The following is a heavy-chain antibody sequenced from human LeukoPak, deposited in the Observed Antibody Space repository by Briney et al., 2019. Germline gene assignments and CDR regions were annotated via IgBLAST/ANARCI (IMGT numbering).Heavy chain of an antibody. CDR1: DFTYSSYP. CDR2: IWGCGGDT. J-gene: IGHJ4*02. CDR3: AKQPRSPSSGCWSGESPPNYYFDY. Sequence: GGSLTLFCAASDFTYSSYPMSWVRQAPGRGREWVSRIWGCGGDTYYAHSVKGRFTISRHNSKNTLYLQMNSLRAEDTAVYYCAKQPRSPSSGCWSGESPPNYYFDYWGQGTLVTVSS. D-gene: IGHD3-22*01. V-gene: IGHV3-23*01.